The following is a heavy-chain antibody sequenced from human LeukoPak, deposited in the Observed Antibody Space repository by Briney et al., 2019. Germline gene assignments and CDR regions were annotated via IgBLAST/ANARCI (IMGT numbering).Heavy chain of an antibody. CDR3: STISDY. CDR1: GLTFSSYW. CDR2: IKQDGSEK. D-gene: IGHD5/OR15-5a*01. Sequence: PGGSLRLSCAVSGLTFSSYWMSWVRQDPGKGLEWVANIKQDGSEKHYMDSVRGRFTISRDNAKNSLYLQINSLRVEDTAVYYCSTISDYWGQGTLVTVFS. J-gene: IGHJ4*02. V-gene: IGHV3-7*01.